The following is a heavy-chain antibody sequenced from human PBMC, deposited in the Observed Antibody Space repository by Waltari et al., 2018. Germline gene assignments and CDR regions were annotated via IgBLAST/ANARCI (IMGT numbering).Heavy chain of an antibody. D-gene: IGHD1-26*01. J-gene: IGHJ4*02. V-gene: IGHV1-69*08. CDR3: ARAHGSYYELPDY. Sequence: QVQLVQSGAEVKKPGSSVKVSCKASGGTFSSYAISWVRQAPGQGLEWMGRIIPLFGTATYAQKFQCRVTITADKSTSTAYMELSSLRSEDTAVYYCARAHGSYYELPDYWGQGTLVTVSS. CDR2: IIPLFGTA. CDR1: GGTFSSYA.